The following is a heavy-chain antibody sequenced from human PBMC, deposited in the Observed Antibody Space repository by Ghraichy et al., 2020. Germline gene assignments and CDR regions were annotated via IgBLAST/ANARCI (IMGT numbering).Heavy chain of an antibody. J-gene: IGHJ4*02. CDR2: INSDGSST. Sequence: GGSLRLSCAASGFTFSSYWMHWVRQAPGKGLVWVSRINSDGSSTSYADSVKGRFTISRDNAKNTLYLQMNSLRAEDTAVYYCARGVGRTAMVTNVLHYWGQGTLVTVSS. V-gene: IGHV3-74*01. D-gene: IGHD5-18*01. CDR1: GFTFSSYW. CDR3: ARGVGRTAMVTNVLHY.